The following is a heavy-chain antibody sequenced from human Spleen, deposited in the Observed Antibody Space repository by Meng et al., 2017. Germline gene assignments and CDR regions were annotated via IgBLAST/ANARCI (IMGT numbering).Heavy chain of an antibody. D-gene: IGHD3-16*02. CDR3: ARGALMMFGGVISELDS. CDR1: GFTFSSYA. Sequence: GESLKISCAASGFTFSSYAMSWVRQAPGKGLEWVSAISGSGGSTYYADSVKGRFTISRDNSKNTLYLQMNSLRGEDTAIYYCARGALMMFGGVISELDSWGHGTLVTVSS. CDR2: ISGSGGST. V-gene: IGHV3-23*01. J-gene: IGHJ5*01.